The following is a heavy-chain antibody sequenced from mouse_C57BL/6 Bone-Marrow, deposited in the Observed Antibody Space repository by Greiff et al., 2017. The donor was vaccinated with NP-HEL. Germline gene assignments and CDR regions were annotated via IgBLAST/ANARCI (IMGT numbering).Heavy chain of an antibody. V-gene: IGHV10-1*01. D-gene: IGHD1-1*01. CDR1: GFSFNTYA. CDR2: IRSKSNNYAT. J-gene: IGHJ4*01. CDR3: VRRGYYYGSSWDYYAMDY. Sequence: EVQLQESGGGLVQPKGSLKLSCAASGFSFNTYAMNWVRQAPGKGLEWVARIRSKSNNYATYYADSVKDRFTISRDDSESMLYLQMNNLKTEDTAMYYCVRRGYYYGSSWDYYAMDYWGQGTSVTVSS.